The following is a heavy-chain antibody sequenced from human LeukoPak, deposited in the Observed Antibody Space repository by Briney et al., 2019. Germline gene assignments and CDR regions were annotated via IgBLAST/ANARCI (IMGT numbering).Heavy chain of an antibody. Sequence: GESLQISCKGSGYSFTSYWIGWVRQLPGKGLEWMGIIYPGDSDTRYSPSFQGQVTISADKSISTAYLQWSSLKASDTAMYYCARHRYCSSTSCNSYYYYGMDVWGQGTTVTVSS. V-gene: IGHV5-51*01. CDR1: GYSFTSYW. J-gene: IGHJ6*02. CDR3: ARHRYCSSTSCNSYYYYGMDV. D-gene: IGHD2-2*02. CDR2: IYPGDSDT.